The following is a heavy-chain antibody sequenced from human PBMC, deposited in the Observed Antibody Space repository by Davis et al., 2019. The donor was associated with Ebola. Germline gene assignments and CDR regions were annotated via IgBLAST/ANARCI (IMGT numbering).Heavy chain of an antibody. Sequence: GGSLRLSCAASGLTFSNNGMHWVRQAPGKELEWVSYISSSSKTIYYADSVKGRFTISRDNAKNSLYLQMNSLSAEDTALYYCASGEGRGSSYDMDVWGQGTTVTVSS. V-gene: IGHV3-48*01. J-gene: IGHJ6*03. D-gene: IGHD5-12*01. CDR1: GLTFSNNG. CDR2: ISSSSKTI. CDR3: ASGEGRGSSYDMDV.